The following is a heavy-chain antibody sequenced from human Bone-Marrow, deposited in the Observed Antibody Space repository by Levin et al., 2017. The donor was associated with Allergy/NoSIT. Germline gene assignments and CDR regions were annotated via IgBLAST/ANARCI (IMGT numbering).Heavy chain of an antibody. CDR1: GFTFSNYA. V-gene: IGHV3-23*01. Sequence: PGGSLRLSCAASGFTFSNYAMSWVRQAPGKGLEWVSAIRVGGYTTDYADSVKGRFTISRDDSKNTLFLQMNSLRAEDTAVYYCAKDRDGGGVFPDDWGQGTLVTVSS. D-gene: IGHD2-8*02. CDR3: AKDRDGGGVFPDD. J-gene: IGHJ4*02. CDR2: IRVGGYTT.